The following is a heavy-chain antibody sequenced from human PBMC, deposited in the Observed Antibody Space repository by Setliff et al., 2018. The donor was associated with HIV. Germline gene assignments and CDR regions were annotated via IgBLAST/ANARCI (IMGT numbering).Heavy chain of an antibody. D-gene: IGHD3-10*01. Sequence: SETLSLTCTVSGDSITSAGYYWSWVRQSAGKELEWIGHIYASGITTYNPSLASRVTILVDTSKTRFSLRLTSVTATDTAVYYCARGGSTLVRGTTPGFGYWGQGTLVTVSS. CDR3: ARGGSTLVRGTTPGFGY. J-gene: IGHJ4*02. V-gene: IGHV4-61*09. CDR1: GDSITSAGYY. CDR2: IYASGIT.